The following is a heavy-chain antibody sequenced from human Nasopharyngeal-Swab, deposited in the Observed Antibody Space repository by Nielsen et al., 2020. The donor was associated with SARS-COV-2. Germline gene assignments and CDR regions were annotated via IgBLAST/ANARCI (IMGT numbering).Heavy chain of an antibody. V-gene: IGHV3-21*01. Sequence: GESLKIYCAASGFTFSSYSMNWVRQARGTGLEWVSSISSSSSYIYYADSVRGRFTISRDNAKNSLYLQMNSLRAEDTAVYYCARDLIVVVPAAMDVHWFDPWGQGTLVTVSS. CDR2: ISSSSSYI. D-gene: IGHD2-2*01. CDR1: GFTFSSYS. CDR3: ARDLIVVVPAAMDVHWFDP. J-gene: IGHJ5*02.